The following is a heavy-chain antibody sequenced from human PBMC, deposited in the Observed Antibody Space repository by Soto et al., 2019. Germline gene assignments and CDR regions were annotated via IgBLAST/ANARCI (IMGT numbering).Heavy chain of an antibody. D-gene: IGHD3-10*01. CDR1: GGSISSYY. CDR2: IYYSGST. CDR3: ARASGGEDNWFDP. J-gene: IGHJ5*02. V-gene: IGHV4-59*01. Sequence: SETLSLTCTVSGGSISSYYWSWIRQPPGKGLEWIGYIYYSGSTNYNPSLKSRVTISVDTSKNQFSLKLSSVTAADTAVYYCARASGGEDNWFDPWGQGTLVTVSS.